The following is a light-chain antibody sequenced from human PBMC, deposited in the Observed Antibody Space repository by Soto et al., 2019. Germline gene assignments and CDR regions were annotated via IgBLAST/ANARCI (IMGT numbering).Light chain of an antibody. CDR2: RTS. CDR3: QQYGGAPFT. CDR1: QSISSN. Sequence: EIVMTQSPATLSVSPGERATLSCRASQSISSNLAWYQQKPGQAPRLLMFRTSSRATGFPARFSGSGSGTEFNLTISSLQSEDFGVYYCQQYGGAPFTFGPGTRV. V-gene: IGKV3-15*01. J-gene: IGKJ3*01.